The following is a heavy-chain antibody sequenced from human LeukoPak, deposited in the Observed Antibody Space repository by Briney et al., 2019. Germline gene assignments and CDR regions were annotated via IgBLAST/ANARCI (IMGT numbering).Heavy chain of an antibody. CDR1: GFIFSSYE. V-gene: IGHV3-48*03. CDR2: ISTSGSTV. D-gene: IGHD1-1*01. CDR3: AREGYNYMVLSSPFDP. Sequence: GGSLRLSCAASGFIFSSYEMNWVRQAPGKGLEWVSYISTSGSTVYYADSVKGRFTISRDNAKNSLYLQMNSLRAEDTAVYYCAREGYNYMVLSSPFDPWGQGTLVTVSS. J-gene: IGHJ5*02.